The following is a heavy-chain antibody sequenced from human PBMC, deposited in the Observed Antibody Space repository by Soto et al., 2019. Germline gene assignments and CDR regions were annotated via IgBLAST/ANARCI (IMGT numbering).Heavy chain of an antibody. CDR1: GGSFSGSY. Sequence: PSETLSLTCAVYGGSFSGSYWSWIRQPPGKGLEWIGEINHSGSTNYNPSLKSRVTISVDTSKNQFSLKLSSVTAADTAVYYCARSARRYCSGGSCYGNWFDPWGQGTLVTVSS. J-gene: IGHJ5*02. D-gene: IGHD2-15*01. CDR2: INHSGST. V-gene: IGHV4-34*01. CDR3: ARSARRYCSGGSCYGNWFDP.